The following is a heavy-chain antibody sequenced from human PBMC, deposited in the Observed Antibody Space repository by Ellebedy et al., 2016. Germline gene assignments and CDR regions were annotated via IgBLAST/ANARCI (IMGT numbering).Heavy chain of an antibody. CDR2: IYYSGST. CDR3: ARHVWELLGSLYYFDY. CDR1: GGSFSGYY. Sequence: SETLSLXXAVYGGSFSGYYWSWIRQPPGKGLEWIGSIYYSGSTYYNPSLKSRVTISVDTSKNQFSLKLSSVTAADTAVYYCARHVWELLGSLYYFDYWGQGTLVTVSS. J-gene: IGHJ4*02. V-gene: IGHV4-34*01. D-gene: IGHD1-26*01.